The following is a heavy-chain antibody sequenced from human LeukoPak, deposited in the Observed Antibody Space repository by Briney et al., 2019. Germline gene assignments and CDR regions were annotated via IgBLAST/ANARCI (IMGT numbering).Heavy chain of an antibody. Sequence: GGSLRLSCAASGFTFSSYSMNWVRQAPGKGLEWVSYISSSSSTIYYADSVKGRFTISRDNAKNSLYLQMNSLRAEDTAVYYCARDHRAIAVAGTGIYYYYGMDVWGQGTTVTVSS. CDR3: ARDHRAIAVAGTGIYYYYGMDV. V-gene: IGHV3-48*01. CDR1: GFTFSSYS. J-gene: IGHJ6*02. D-gene: IGHD6-19*01. CDR2: ISSSSSTI.